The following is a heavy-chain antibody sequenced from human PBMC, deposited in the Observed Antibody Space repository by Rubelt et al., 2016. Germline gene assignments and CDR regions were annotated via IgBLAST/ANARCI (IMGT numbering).Heavy chain of an antibody. D-gene: IGHD6-19*01. CDR3: ARGRSGWYRNDDH. V-gene: IGHV3-48*04. Sequence: EVQLVESGGGLVQPGGSLRLSCAASGFTLSTYSMNWVRQAPGKGLEWVSYMSASGSTIHYADSMRGRFTMSRDNAKNSVFLQMNSLRAEDTAVYYCARGRSGWYRNDDHWGQGTLVTVSS. CDR1: GFTLSTYS. CDR2: MSASGSTI. J-gene: IGHJ4*02.